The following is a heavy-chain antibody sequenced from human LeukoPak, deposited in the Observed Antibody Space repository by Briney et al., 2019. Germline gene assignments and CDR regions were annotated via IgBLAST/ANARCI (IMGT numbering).Heavy chain of an antibody. D-gene: IGHD6-19*01. CDR2: INPSGGST. CDR3: ARDQYSSGWYYFDY. J-gene: IGHJ4*02. CDR1: GYTFTIYY. V-gene: IGHV1-46*01. Sequence: ASVKVSFKASGYTFTIYYMHWVRQAPGQGLEWMGIINPSGGSTSYAQKFQGRATMTRDMSTSTVYMELSSLRSEDTAVYYCARDQYSSGWYYFDYWGQGTLVTVSS.